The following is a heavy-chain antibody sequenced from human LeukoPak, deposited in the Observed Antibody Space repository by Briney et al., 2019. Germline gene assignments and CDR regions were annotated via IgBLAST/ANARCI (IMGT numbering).Heavy chain of an antibody. CDR3: ARKAADLWFGELFHYYYYMDV. CDR2: ISSSGST. V-gene: IGHV4-61*02. D-gene: IGHD3-10*01. CDR1: GDSLSSGDYY. Sequence: SETLPLTCTVSGDSLSSGDYYWSWIRQPAGKGLEWIGRISSSGSTNYNPSLKSRVTISVDTSKNQFSLKLSSVTAADTAVYYCARKAADLWFGELFHYYYYMDVWGKGTTVTISS. J-gene: IGHJ6*03.